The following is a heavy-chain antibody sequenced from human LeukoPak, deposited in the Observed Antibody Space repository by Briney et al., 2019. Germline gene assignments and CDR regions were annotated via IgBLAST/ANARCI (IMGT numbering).Heavy chain of an antibody. CDR3: VRDPHIVVVPAARVYYFDY. D-gene: IGHD2-2*01. CDR1: GFSLSAYY. Sequence: GGSLRLSCVASGFSLSAYYMNWVRQAPGKGLEWVSSISSRSSYYIYYADSVKGRFTISRDNAKNSLYLQMDSLRAEDTAVYYCVRDPHIVVVPAARVYYFDYWGQGTLVTVSS. J-gene: IGHJ4*02. CDR2: ISSRSSYYI. V-gene: IGHV3-21*01.